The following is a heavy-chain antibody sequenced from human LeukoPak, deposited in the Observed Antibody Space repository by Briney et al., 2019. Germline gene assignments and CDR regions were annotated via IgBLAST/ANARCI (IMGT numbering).Heavy chain of an antibody. CDR1: GFTVSGTY. CDR2: IFDAGRT. CDR3: AGATKWLAHDF. V-gene: IGHV3-53*01. Sequence: GGSLRLSCAASGFTVSGTYMSWVRQAAGKGWEWVSTIFDAGRTTYADSVKGRFTISRDNYKDTLFLQMKSLRADDTAVYYCAGATKWLAHDFWGQGTLVTVSS. J-gene: IGHJ4*02. D-gene: IGHD6-19*01.